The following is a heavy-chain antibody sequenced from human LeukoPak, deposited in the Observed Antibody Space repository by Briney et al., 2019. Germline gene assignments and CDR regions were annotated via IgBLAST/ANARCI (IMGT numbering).Heavy chain of an antibody. CDR1: GGSFSGYY. CDR3: ARGTVLRYDFWSGRYGMDV. D-gene: IGHD3-3*01. Sequence: SETLSLTCAVYGGSFSGYYWSWIRQPPGKGLEWIGEINHSGSTNYNPSLKSRVTILVDTSKNQFSLKLSSVTAADTAVYYCARGTVLRYDFWSGRYGMDVWGQGTTVTVSS. J-gene: IGHJ6*02. CDR2: INHSGST. V-gene: IGHV4-34*01.